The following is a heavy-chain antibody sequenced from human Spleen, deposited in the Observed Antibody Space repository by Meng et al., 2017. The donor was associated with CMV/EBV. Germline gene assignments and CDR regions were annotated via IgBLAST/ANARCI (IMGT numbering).Heavy chain of an antibody. CDR3: VRDMYFDY. V-gene: IGHV3-30*02. CDR2: IRYDEKTQ. J-gene: IGHJ4*02. CDR1: GFNFKIYG. Sequence: GESLKISCATSGFNFKIYGMHWVRQLPGKGLEWVAFIRYDEKTQYYADSVKGRFTIFRDNANNSLYLQMNSLRAEDTAVYYCVRDMYFDYWGQGTLVTVSS.